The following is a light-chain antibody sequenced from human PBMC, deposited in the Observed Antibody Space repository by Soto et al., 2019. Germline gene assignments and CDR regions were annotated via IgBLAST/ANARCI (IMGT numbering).Light chain of an antibody. CDR3: QHYNRSSEA. V-gene: IGKV1-5*03. CDR2: KAS. J-gene: IGKJ1*01. Sequence: DIQMTQSPSTLSGSVGDRVTITCRASQTISSWLAWYQQKPGKAPKLLIYKASTLKSGVPSRFSRSGSGTQFPLTINSLQPYDFATYFCQHYNRSSEALGQGTKVELK. CDR1: QTISSW.